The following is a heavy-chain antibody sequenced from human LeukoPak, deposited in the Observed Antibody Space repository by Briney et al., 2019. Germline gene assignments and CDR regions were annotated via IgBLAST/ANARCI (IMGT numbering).Heavy chain of an antibody. CDR1: GGSISAYY. Sequence: SETLSLTCTVSGGSISAYYWSWIRQPAGKGLEWIGRIYTSGSTNYNPSLKSRVTMSIDTSKNQFSLKLSSVTAADTAVYYCARGRWNRGMLSPYYFDYWGQGTLVTVSS. CDR3: ARGRWNRGMLSPYYFDY. V-gene: IGHV4-4*07. J-gene: IGHJ4*02. CDR2: IYTSGST. D-gene: IGHD3-16*01.